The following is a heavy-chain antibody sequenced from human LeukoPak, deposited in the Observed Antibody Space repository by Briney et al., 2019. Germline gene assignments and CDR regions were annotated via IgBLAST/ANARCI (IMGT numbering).Heavy chain of an antibody. J-gene: IGHJ5*02. D-gene: IGHD3-10*01. CDR1: GGSISGYY. V-gene: IGHV4-59*08. CDR3: ARHILLWFGELSPNWFDP. Sequence: PSETLSLTCTVSGGSISGYYWSWIRQPPGKGLEWIGYSYYSGSTNYNPSLKSRVTISVDTSKNQFSLKLSSVTAADTAVYYCARHILLWFGELSPNWFDPWGQGTLVTVSS. CDR2: SYYSGST.